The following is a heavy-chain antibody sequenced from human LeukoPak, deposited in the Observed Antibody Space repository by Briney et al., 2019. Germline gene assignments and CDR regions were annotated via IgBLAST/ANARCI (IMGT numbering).Heavy chain of an antibody. V-gene: IGHV1-2*02. CDR3: ARIERVIPGIPSAGLGF. CDR1: GYTFTGYY. Sequence: ASVKVSCKASGYTFTGYYIHWVRQAPGQGLEWMGWISPNSGDTNYEQKFQGRVTLTRDTSIRTAYMELSRLRFDDTAVYYCARIERVIPGIPSAGLGFWGQGTLVSVSS. D-gene: IGHD6-13*01. CDR2: ISPNSGDT. J-gene: IGHJ4*02.